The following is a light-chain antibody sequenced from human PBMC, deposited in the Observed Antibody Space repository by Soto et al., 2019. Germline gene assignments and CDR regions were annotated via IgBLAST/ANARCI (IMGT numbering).Light chain of an antibody. V-gene: IGKV1-5*03. CDR3: QHYNSYSEA. CDR1: QTVITY. Sequence: DIQMTQSPSSLSASVGDRVTITFRTSQTVITYLNWYQQKPGKAPKLLIYKASTLKSGVPSRFRGSGSGTEFTLTISSLQPDDFEPYYCQHYNSYSEAFGQGTKVDIK. CDR2: KAS. J-gene: IGKJ1*01.